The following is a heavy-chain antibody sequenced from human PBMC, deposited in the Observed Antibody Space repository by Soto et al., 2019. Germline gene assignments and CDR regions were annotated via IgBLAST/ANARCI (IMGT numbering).Heavy chain of an antibody. Sequence: EVQLVESGGGLVQPGGSLRLSCAASGFTFSSYSMNWVRQAPGKGLEWVSYISSSSSTIYYADSVKGRFTISRDNAKNAPYLQMNSLRAEDTAVYYCARSHGSGTYSYGMDVWGQGTTVTVSS. CDR3: ARSHGSGTYSYGMDV. J-gene: IGHJ6*02. V-gene: IGHV3-48*01. CDR1: GFTFSSYS. CDR2: ISSSSSTI. D-gene: IGHD3-10*01.